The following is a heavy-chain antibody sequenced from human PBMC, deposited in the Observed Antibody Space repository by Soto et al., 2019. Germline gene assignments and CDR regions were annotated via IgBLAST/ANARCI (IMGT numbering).Heavy chain of an antibody. CDR1: GFTFSSYA. V-gene: IGHV3-23*01. D-gene: IGHD3-10*01. J-gene: IGHJ4*02. Sequence: EVQLLESGGGLVQPGGSLRLSCAASGFTFSSYAMWWVRQAPGKGLECVSAISGGGETTYYADSVKGRFTISRANSKNTLYLQRNSLRAEDTAVYYCAFNSGSGSYYFDYWGQGTLVTVSS. CDR3: AFNSGSGSYYFDY. CDR2: ISGGGETT.